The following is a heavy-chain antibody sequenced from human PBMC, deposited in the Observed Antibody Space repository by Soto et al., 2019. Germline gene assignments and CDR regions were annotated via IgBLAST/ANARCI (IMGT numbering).Heavy chain of an antibody. V-gene: IGHV3-7*01. D-gene: IGHD2-2*01. J-gene: IGHJ4*02. CDR2: IKQDGSER. CDR1: GFTFSNYW. CDR3: AREGRGYCSSTSCTGI. Sequence: QPGESLRLSCAASGFTFSNYWMSWVRQAPGKGLEWVANIKQDGSERYYVDTAKGRFTISTDNAKNALYLQMNSLRAEDTAVYYCAREGRGYCSSTSCTGIWGQGTLVTVSS.